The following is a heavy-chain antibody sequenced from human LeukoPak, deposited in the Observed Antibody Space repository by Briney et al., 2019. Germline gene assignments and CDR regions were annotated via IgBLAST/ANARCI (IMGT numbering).Heavy chain of an antibody. Sequence: GGSLRLSCAASGFTFSGYGMHWVRQAPGKGLEWVAFIRYDGSNKYYADSVKGRFTISRDNSKNTRYLQMNSLRAEDTAVYYCAKVASRSYYGSGALDYWGQGTLVTVSS. CDR1: GFTFSGYG. J-gene: IGHJ4*02. CDR2: IRYDGSNK. D-gene: IGHD3-10*01. CDR3: AKVASRSYYGSGALDY. V-gene: IGHV3-30*02.